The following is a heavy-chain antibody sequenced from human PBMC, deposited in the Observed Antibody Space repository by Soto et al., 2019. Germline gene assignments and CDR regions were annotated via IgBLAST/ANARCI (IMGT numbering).Heavy chain of an antibody. CDR1: GFAISRGYY. CDR2: IYPSVSS. V-gene: IGHV4-38-2*02. CDR3: AREKVGTTFFDN. D-gene: IGHD1-1*01. J-gene: IGHJ4*02. Sequence: PSETLSLTCNVSGFAISRGYYWSWVRQPPGKGLEWIGSIYPSVSSYHNPSLEGRLTLSIDTSKNQFTLKLASVTAADTALYYCAREKVGTTFFDNWGQGTQVTVSS.